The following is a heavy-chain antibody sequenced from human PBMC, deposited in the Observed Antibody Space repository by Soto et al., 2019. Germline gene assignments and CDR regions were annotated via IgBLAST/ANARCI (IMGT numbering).Heavy chain of an antibody. D-gene: IGHD2-15*01. CDR2: IIPIFGTA. V-gene: IGHV1-69*12. J-gene: IGHJ5*02. CDR1: GGTFSSYA. Sequence: QVQLVQSGAEVKKPGSSVKVSCKASGGTFSSYAISWVRQAPGQGLEWMGGIIPIFGTANYAQKFQGRVTITADESTSTAYRELSSLRSEDTAVYYCARSYCSGGSCYSPYNWFDPWGQGTLVTVSS. CDR3: ARSYCSGGSCYSPYNWFDP.